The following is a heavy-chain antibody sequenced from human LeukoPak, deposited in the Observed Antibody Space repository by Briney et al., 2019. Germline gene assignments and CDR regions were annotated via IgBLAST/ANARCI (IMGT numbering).Heavy chain of an antibody. V-gene: IGHV3-23*01. CDR1: GLTFSNYA. D-gene: IGHD3-3*01. J-gene: IGHJ4*02. CDR2: ISGSGGNT. Sequence: GGSLRLSCAASGLTFSNYAMNWVRQAPGKGLEWVSVISGSGGNTYYADSVRGRFTISRDNSKNALYLQMNSLRAEDTAVYYCSRSRRGFGYFDYWGQGTLVTVSS. CDR3: SRSRRGFGYFDY.